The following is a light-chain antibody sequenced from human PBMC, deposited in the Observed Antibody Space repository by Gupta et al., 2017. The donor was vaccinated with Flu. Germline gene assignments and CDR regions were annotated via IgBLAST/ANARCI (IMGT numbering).Light chain of an antibody. CDR1: QSVSRSY. CDR3: QQYGNQLTWT. CDR2: DAS. Sequence: EIVLTQSPGTLSLSPGERATLSCRASQSVSRSYLAWYQQKPGQAPRLLMFDASSRDTGVPDRFSGSGFGTDFTLTISRREPEDFAVYYCQQYGNQLTWTFGQGTKVEIK. J-gene: IGKJ1*01. V-gene: IGKV3-20*01.